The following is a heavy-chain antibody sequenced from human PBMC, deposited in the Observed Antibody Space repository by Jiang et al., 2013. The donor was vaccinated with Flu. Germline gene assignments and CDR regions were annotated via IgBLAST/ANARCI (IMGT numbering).Heavy chain of an antibody. D-gene: IGHD2-15*01. J-gene: IGHJ3*02. Sequence: AEVKKPGASVKVSCKASGYTFTSYGISWVRQAPGQGLEWMGWISAYNGNTNYAQKLQGRVTMTTDTSTSTAYMELRSLRSDDTAVYYCARYCSGGSCYSAFDIWGQGTMVTVSS. V-gene: IGHV1-18*01. CDR1: GYTFTSYG. CDR3: ARYCSGGSCYSAFDI. CDR2: ISAYNGNT.